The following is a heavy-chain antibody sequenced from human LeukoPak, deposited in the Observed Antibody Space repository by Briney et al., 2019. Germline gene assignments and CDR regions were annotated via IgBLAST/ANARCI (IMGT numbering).Heavy chain of an antibody. D-gene: IGHD1-26*01. Sequence: SETLSLTCTVSGGYISSYYWNWIRQPAGKGLEWIGRIYPSGSTIYNPSLKSRVTMSEDTSKNQFSLKLSSVTAADTAVYYCARGIVGATFYFDYWGQGTLVTVSS. V-gene: IGHV4-4*07. CDR1: GGYISSYY. CDR2: IYPSGST. CDR3: ARGIVGATFYFDY. J-gene: IGHJ4*02.